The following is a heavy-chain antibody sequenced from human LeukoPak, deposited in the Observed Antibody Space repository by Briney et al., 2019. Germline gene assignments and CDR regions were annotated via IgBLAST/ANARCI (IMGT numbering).Heavy chain of an antibody. CDR1: AFTFTSYS. J-gene: IGHJ4*02. D-gene: IGHD3-16*01. Sequence: GGSLRLSCAASAFTFTSYSMNWVRQAPGKGLEWLSSISSSSSYIYYADSVKGRFTISRDNAKNSLYLQMNSLRAEDTAVYYCARSDTFGGIFDYWGQGNLVTVSS. CDR3: ARSDTFGGIFDY. CDR2: ISSSSSYI. V-gene: IGHV3-21*01.